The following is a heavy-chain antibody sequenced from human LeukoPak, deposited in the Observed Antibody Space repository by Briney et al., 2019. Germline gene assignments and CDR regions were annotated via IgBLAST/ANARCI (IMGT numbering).Heavy chain of an antibody. CDR3: AKEAEITMVRGVTLRFDP. CDR1: GFTFSSYA. D-gene: IGHD3-10*01. CDR2: ISGSGGST. Sequence: GGSLRLSCAASGFTFSSYAMSWVRQAPGKGLEWVSAISGSGGSTYYADSVKGRFTISRDNSKNTLYLQMNSLRAEDTAVYYCAKEAEITMVRGVTLRFDPWGQGTLVTVSS. J-gene: IGHJ5*02. V-gene: IGHV3-23*01.